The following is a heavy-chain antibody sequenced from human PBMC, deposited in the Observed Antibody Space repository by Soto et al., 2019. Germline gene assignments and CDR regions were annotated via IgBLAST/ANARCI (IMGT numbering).Heavy chain of an antibody. Sequence: QVQLVQSGAEVKKPGSSVKVSCKASGGTFSSYAISWVRQAPGQGLEWMGGIIPIFGTANYAQKFQGRVTITADKSTGTAYMELSSLRSEDTAVYYCASPPAGVVVVAAAPDYYGMDVWGQGTTVTVSS. D-gene: IGHD2-15*01. CDR2: IIPIFGTA. J-gene: IGHJ6*02. V-gene: IGHV1-69*06. CDR1: GGTFSSYA. CDR3: ASPPAGVVVVAAAPDYYGMDV.